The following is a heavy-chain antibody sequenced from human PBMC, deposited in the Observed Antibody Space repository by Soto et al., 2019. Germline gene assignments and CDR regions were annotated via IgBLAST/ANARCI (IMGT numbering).Heavy chain of an antibody. CDR2: INPSGGST. J-gene: IGHJ6*03. D-gene: IGHD4-17*01. V-gene: IGHV1-46*03. Sequence: ASVKVSCKASGYTFTSYYMHWVRQAPGQGLEWMGIINPSGGSTSYAQKFQGRVTMTRDTSTSTVYMELSSLRSEDTAVYYCARDHTHYGDAEVYYYYYYIDVWGKGTTVTVSS. CDR3: ARDHTHYGDAEVYYYYYYIDV. CDR1: GYTFTSYY.